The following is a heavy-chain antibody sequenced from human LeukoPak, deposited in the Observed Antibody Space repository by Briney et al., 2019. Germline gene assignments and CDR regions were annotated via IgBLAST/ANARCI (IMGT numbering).Heavy chain of an antibody. CDR1: GFSFSTYW. CDR2: IKGDESAR. Sequence: GGSLRLSCAASGFSFSTYWMAWVRQAPGKGLEWVANIKGDESARHQADSVKGRFTISRDNAQNSVYLQMSRLRGEDTAVYYCARDVGVSLDYWGQGTLVTVSS. J-gene: IGHJ4*02. CDR3: ARDVGVSLDY. V-gene: IGHV3-7*01.